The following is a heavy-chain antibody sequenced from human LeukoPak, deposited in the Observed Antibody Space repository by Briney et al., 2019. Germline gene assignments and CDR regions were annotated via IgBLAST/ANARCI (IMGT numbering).Heavy chain of an antibody. D-gene: IGHD3-10*01. CDR2: IYSGGST. J-gene: IGHJ5*02. CDR1: GFTVSSNY. Sequence: GGSLRLSCAASGFTVSSNYMSWVRQAPGKGLEWVSVIYSGGSTYYADSVKGRFTISRDNSKNTLYLQMNSLRAEDTAVYYCARDPSHPTYYYGSGSHPFGPWGQGTLVTVSS. CDR3: ARDPSHPTYYYGSGSHPFGP. V-gene: IGHV3-66*01.